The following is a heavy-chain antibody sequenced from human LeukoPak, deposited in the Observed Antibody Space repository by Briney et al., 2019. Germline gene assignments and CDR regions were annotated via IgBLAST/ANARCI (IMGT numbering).Heavy chain of an antibody. CDR1: GFTFSSYS. J-gene: IGHJ4*02. Sequence: GGSLRLSCAASGFTFSSYSMNWVRQAPGEGLEWVSSISSSNSYIYYADSVQGRFTISRDNAKNSLYLEMNRLRADDTAVYYCVKVYSGSPDPAYWGQGTLVTVSS. V-gene: IGHV3-21*01. D-gene: IGHD1-26*01. CDR3: VKVYSGSPDPAY. CDR2: ISSSNSYI.